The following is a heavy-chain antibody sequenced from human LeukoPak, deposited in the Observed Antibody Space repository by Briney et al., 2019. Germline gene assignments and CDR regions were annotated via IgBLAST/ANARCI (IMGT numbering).Heavy chain of an antibody. J-gene: IGHJ3*02. CDR2: IYYSGST. V-gene: IGHV4-59*01. CDR1: GGSISSYY. CDR3: ARDLMAAARGYDAFDI. D-gene: IGHD6-13*01. Sequence: SETLSHTCTVSGGSISSYYWSWIRQPPGKGLEWIGYIYYSGSTNYNPSLKSRVTISVDTSKNQFSLKLSSVTAADTAVYYCARDLMAAARGYDAFDIWGQGTMVTVSS.